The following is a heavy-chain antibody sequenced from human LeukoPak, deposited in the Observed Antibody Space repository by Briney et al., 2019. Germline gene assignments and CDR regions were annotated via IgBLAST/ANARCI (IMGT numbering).Heavy chain of an antibody. D-gene: IGHD3-22*01. CDR2: IYYSGST. CDR3: ARGTYDSSGYPYYFDY. V-gene: IGHV4-38-2*02. J-gene: IGHJ4*02. CDR1: GYSISSGYY. Sequence: SETLSLTCTVSGYSISSGYYWGWIRQPPGKGLEWIGSIYYSGSTYYNPSLKSRVTISVDTSKNQFSLKLSSVTATDTAVYYCARGTYDSSGYPYYFDYWGQGTLVTVSS.